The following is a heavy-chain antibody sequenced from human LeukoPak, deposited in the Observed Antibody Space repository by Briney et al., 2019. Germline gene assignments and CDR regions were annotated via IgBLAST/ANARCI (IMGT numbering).Heavy chain of an antibody. V-gene: IGHV3-23*01. J-gene: IGHJ4*02. CDR2: ISGSGGST. D-gene: IGHD3-9*01. CDR3: AKASDILTGYSYFDY. Sequence: GSLRLSCAASGFTVSSNYMSWVRQAPGKGLEWVSAISGSGGSTYYADSVKGRFTISRDNSKNTLYLQMNSLRAEDTAVYYCAKASDILTGYSYFDYWGQGTLVTVSS. CDR1: GFTVSSNY.